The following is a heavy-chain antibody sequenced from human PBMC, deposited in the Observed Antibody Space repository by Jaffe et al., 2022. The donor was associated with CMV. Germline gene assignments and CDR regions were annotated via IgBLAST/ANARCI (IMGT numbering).Heavy chain of an antibody. D-gene: IGHD1-26*01. CDR3: AKGKWGFRSIDY. V-gene: IGHV3-23*01. CDR2: IRNNGDNT. Sequence: EVQMLESGGGLVQPGGSLRLSCAASGFTFSTYAMSWVRQAPGKGPEWVSSIRNNGDNTYYSDSVKGRFTISRDNSKNTLFLQMNSLRAEDTAVYYCAKGKWGFRSIDYWGQGTLVTVSS. J-gene: IGHJ4*02. CDR1: GFTFSTYA.